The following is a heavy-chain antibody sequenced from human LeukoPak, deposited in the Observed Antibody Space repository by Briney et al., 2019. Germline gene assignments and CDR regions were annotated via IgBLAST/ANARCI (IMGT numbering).Heavy chain of an antibody. Sequence: PSETLSLTCAVYGGSFSGYYWSWIRQPPGKGLEWIGEINHSGSTNYNPSLKSRVTISVDTSKNQFSLKLSPVTAADTAVYYCARVGAVAGTLAGDYWGQGTLVTVSS. CDR2: INHSGST. D-gene: IGHD6-19*01. J-gene: IGHJ4*02. CDR1: GGSFSGYY. V-gene: IGHV4-34*01. CDR3: ARVGAVAGTLAGDY.